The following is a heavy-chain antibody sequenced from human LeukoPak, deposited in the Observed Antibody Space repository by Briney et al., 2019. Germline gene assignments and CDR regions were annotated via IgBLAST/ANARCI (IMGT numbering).Heavy chain of an antibody. J-gene: IGHJ4*02. Sequence: PSETLSLTCTVSGGSISSSSYYWSWIRQTPGRGLEWIGYIHSGSTNYNPSLKSRVTISVDTSKNQFSLKLNSVTAADTAMYYCTRTDSSTSIDYWGQGTLVTVSS. CDR2: IHSGST. V-gene: IGHV4-61*01. CDR1: GGSISSSSYY. D-gene: IGHD6-6*01. CDR3: TRTDSSTSIDY.